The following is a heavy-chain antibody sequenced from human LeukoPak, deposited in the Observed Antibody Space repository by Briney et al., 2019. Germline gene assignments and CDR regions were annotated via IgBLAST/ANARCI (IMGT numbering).Heavy chain of an antibody. CDR1: GGTFSSYA. D-gene: IGHD5-18*01. V-gene: IGHV1-69*06. CDR2: IIPIFGTA. CDR3: ARARGYSYGFWYFDY. Sequence: ASVKVSCKASGGTFSSYAISWVRQAPGQGLEWMGGIIPIFGTANYAQKFQGRVTITADKSTSTAYMELSSLRSEDTAVYYCARARGYSYGFWYFDYWGQGTLVTVSS. J-gene: IGHJ4*02.